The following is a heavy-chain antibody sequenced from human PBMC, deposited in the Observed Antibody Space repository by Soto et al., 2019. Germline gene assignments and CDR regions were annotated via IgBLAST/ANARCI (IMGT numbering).Heavy chain of an antibody. CDR1: GFTFSSYS. J-gene: IGHJ4*02. D-gene: IGHD2-15*01. V-gene: IGHV3-21*01. Sequence: EVQLVESGGGLVKPGGSLRLSCAASGFTFSSYSMNWVRQAPGKGLEWFSSISSSSSYIYYADSVKGRFTISRDNAKNSLYLQMNSLRAEDTAVYYCARGAAHKPFDYWGQGTLVTVSS. CDR3: ARGAAHKPFDY. CDR2: ISSSSSYI.